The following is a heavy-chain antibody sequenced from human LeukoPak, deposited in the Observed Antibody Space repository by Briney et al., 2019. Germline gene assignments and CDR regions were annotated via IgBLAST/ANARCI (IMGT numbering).Heavy chain of an antibody. Sequence: SETLSLTCTVSGGSINSSSYYWGWIRQPPGKGLEWIGSIYYSGSTYYNPSLKSRVTISVDTSKNYFSLKLSSVTAADTAVYYCAGEGELLRPLFDYWGQGTLVTVSS. CDR1: GGSINSSSYY. J-gene: IGHJ4*02. CDR2: IYYSGST. CDR3: AGEGELLRPLFDY. V-gene: IGHV4-39*02. D-gene: IGHD1-26*01.